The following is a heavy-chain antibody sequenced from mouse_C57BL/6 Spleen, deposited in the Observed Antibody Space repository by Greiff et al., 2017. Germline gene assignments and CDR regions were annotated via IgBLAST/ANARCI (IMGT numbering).Heavy chain of an antibody. Sequence: VHVKQSGAELVKPGASVKLYCTASGFNIKDYYMHWVKKRTEQGLEWIGRIDPEDGETTYAPKFQGKATITADTSSNTAYLQLSSLTSEYTAVYYCARGDGYYAMDYWGQGTSVTVSS. CDR3: ARGDGYYAMDY. V-gene: IGHV14-2*01. D-gene: IGHD2-3*01. J-gene: IGHJ4*01. CDR1: GFNIKDYY. CDR2: IDPEDGET.